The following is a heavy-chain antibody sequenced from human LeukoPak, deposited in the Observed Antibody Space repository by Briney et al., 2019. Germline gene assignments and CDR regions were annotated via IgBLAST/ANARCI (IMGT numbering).Heavy chain of an antibody. CDR2: IIPIFGTA. V-gene: IGHV1-69*13. D-gene: IGHD2-2*02. Sequence: ASVKVSCKASGGTFSSYAISWVRQAPGQGLEWMGGIIPIFGTANYAQKFQGRVTITADESTSTAYMELSSLRSEDTAVYYCARAGEYQLLYDYRGQGTLVTVSS. CDR3: ARAGEYQLLYDY. CDR1: GGTFSSYA. J-gene: IGHJ4*02.